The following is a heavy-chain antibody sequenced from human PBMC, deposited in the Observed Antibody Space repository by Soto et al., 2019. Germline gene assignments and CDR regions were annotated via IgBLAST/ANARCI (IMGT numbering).Heavy chain of an antibody. J-gene: IGHJ6*02. CDR3: ARVASAAPYYYYGMDV. CDR1: GFTFSSYW. D-gene: IGHD2-2*01. CDR2: INSDGSST. V-gene: IGHV3-74*01. Sequence: EVQLVESGGGLVQPGGSLRLSCTASGFTFSSYWMHWVRQAPGKGLVWVSRINSDGSSTSYADSVKGRFTISRDNAKNTLYLQMNSLRAEDTAVYYCARVASAAPYYYYGMDVWGQGTTVTVSS.